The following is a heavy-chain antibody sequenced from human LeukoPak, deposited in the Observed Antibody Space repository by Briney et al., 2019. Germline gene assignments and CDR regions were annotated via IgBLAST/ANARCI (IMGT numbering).Heavy chain of an antibody. CDR2: IYYSGST. J-gene: IGHJ5*02. CDR3: ARHADDYWSGYKANWFDL. V-gene: IGHV4-59*08. CDR1: GGSISSYY. D-gene: IGHD3-3*01. Sequence: SETLSLTCAVSGGSISSYYWSWIRQPPGKGLEWIGDIYYSGSTNYNPSLQSRVNISVDKSRNQFSLKLSSVTAAHTAVYYCARHADDYWSGYKANWFDLWGQGTLVTVSS.